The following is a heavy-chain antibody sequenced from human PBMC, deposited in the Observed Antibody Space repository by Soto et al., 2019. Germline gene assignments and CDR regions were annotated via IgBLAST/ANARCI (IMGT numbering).Heavy chain of an antibody. V-gene: IGHV3-33*01. Sequence: QVQLVESGGGVVQPGRSLRLSCAASGFTFSSYGMHWVRQAPGKGLEWVAVIWYDGSNKYNADSVKGRFTISRDNSKNTLYLQMNSLRGEDTDVYYCARDHSRRIVATIGYWGQGTLVTVSS. J-gene: IGHJ4*02. CDR3: ARDHSRRIVATIGY. D-gene: IGHD5-12*01. CDR2: IWYDGSNK. CDR1: GFTFSSYG.